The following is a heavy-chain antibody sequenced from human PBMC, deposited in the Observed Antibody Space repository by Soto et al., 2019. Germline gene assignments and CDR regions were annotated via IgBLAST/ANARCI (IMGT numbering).Heavy chain of an antibody. Sequence: SETLSLTCTVSGDSISSSYWSWIRQSPGKGLEWIGYIYYSGFTNYNPSLKSRVTISVDTSKNQFSLKLTSVTAADTGVYYCESSSPFHYCGLGILVTVSS. CDR2: IYYSGFT. J-gene: IGHJ4*02. V-gene: IGHV4-59*08. CDR1: GDSISSSY. D-gene: IGHD6-6*01. CDR3: ESSSPFHY.